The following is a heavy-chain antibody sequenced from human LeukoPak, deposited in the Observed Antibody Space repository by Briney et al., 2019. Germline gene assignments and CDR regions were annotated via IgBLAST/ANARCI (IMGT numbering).Heavy chain of an antibody. V-gene: IGHV3-23*01. CDR2: ISGSGGST. CDR3: AKTLGYCSSTSCYFRSSKEGVYGKDV. Sequence: GGSLRLSCAASGFTFSSYAMSWVRQAPGKGLEWVSAISGSGGSTYYADSVKGRFTISRDNSKNTLYLQMNSLRAEDTAVYYCAKTLGYCSSTSCYFRSSKEGVYGKDVWGQGTTVTVSS. J-gene: IGHJ6*02. CDR1: GFTFSSYA. D-gene: IGHD2-2*01.